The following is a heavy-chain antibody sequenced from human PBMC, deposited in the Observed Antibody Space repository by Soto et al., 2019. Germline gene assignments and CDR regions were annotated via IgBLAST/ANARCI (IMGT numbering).Heavy chain of an antibody. J-gene: IGHJ6*02. D-gene: IGHD3-16*01. Sequence: EVQLLECGGGLVQPGGSLRLSCAASGSNFDSYAMNWVRQAPGKGLEWVSAISRDGGTTFYADSVKGRFTISRDNSENTLYMEMNSLRVEDTAVYYCAKGGFWVHYGMDVWGQGTTVTVSS. CDR1: GSNFDSYA. CDR3: AKGGFWVHYGMDV. V-gene: IGHV3-23*01. CDR2: ISRDGGTT.